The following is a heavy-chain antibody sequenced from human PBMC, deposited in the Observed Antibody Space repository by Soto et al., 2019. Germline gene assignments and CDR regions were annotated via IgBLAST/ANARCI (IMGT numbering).Heavy chain of an antibody. CDR1: GGTFSSYA. CDR3: ARGVYEQIPNWFDP. V-gene: IGHV1-69*13. CDR2: IIPIFGTA. Sequence: ASVKVSCKASGGTFSSYAISWVRQAPGQGLEWMGGIIPIFGTANYAQKFQGRVTITADESTSTAYMELSSLRSEDTAVYYCARGVYEQIPNWFDPWGQGTLVTVPS. D-gene: IGHD3-3*01. J-gene: IGHJ5*02.